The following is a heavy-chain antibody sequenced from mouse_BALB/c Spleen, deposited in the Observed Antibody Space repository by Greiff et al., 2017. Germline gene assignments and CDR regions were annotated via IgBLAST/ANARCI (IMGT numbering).Heavy chain of an antibody. D-gene: IGHD4-1*01. Sequence: EVQRVESGPELVKPGASVKISCKASGYTFTDYNMHWVKQSHGKSLEWIGYIYPYNGGTGYNQKFKSKATLTVDNSSSTAYMELRSLTSEDSAVYYCARVGRGYFDYWGQGTTLTVSS. V-gene: IGHV1S29*02. CDR2: IYPYNGGT. CDR3: ARVGRGYFDY. J-gene: IGHJ2*01. CDR1: GYTFTDYN.